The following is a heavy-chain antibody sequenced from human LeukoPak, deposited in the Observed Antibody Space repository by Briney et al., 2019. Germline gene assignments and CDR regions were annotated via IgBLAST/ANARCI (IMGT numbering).Heavy chain of an antibody. CDR2: INHSGST. CDR1: GGSFSGYY. V-gene: IGHV4-34*01. J-gene: IGHJ4*02. D-gene: IGHD3-22*01. Sequence: SETLSLTCAVYGGSFSGYYWSWIRQPPGKGLEWIGEINHSGSTNYNPSLKSRVTISVDTSKNQFSLKLSSVTAADTAVYYCARSYDSSGYPFDYWGQGTLVTVSS. CDR3: ARSYDSSGYPFDY.